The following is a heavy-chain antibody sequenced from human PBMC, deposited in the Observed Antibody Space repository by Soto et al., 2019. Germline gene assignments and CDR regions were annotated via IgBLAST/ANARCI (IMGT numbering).Heavy chain of an antibody. CDR1: GYTFTSYA. Sequence: ASVKVSCKASGYTFTSYAMHWVRQAPGQRLEWMGWINAGNGNTKYSQKFQGRVTITRDTSASTAYMELSSLRSEDTAVYYCARGIAAAGTYYFDYWGQGTLVTVYS. V-gene: IGHV1-3*01. CDR2: INAGNGNT. J-gene: IGHJ4*02. D-gene: IGHD6-13*01. CDR3: ARGIAAAGTYYFDY.